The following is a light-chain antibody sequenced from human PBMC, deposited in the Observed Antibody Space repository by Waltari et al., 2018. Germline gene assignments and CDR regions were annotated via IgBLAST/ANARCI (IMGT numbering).Light chain of an antibody. J-gene: IGKJ4*01. CDR1: QDIHSY. V-gene: IGKV1-9*01. CDR2: VAS. CDR3: QHLNSYPLN. Sequence: DIYLTQSPSFLSASVGDRVTITCRDSQDIHSYLDWYQLRPGQAPRLIIYVASKLQSGVPSRFSGSGTGTDFTLTISGLQPEDFATYYCQHLNSYPLNFGGGTKVEIK.